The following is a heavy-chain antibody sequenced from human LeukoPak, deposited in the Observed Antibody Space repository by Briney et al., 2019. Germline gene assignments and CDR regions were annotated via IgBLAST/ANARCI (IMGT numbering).Heavy chain of an antibody. CDR2: IIPILGIV. D-gene: IGHD3-22*01. CDR3: ARCPKSYYDNRGYYNDAQIDY. V-gene: IGHV1-69*04. Sequence: SVKASCKASGGPFSSYAISWVRQAPGQGVGWMGRIIPILGIVNYAQKFQGRVTITADKSTSTAYMELSSLRSEDTAVYYCARCPKSYYDNRGYYNDAQIDYWGQGTLVTVSS. J-gene: IGHJ4*02. CDR1: GGPFSSYA.